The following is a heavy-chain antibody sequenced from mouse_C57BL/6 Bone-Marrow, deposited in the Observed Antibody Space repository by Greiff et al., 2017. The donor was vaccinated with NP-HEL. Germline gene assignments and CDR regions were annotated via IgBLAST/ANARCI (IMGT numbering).Heavy chain of an antibody. D-gene: IGHD1-1*01. V-gene: IGHV1-72*01. J-gene: IGHJ2*01. CDR1: GYTFTSYL. CDR2: IDPNSGGT. Sequence: VQLQQPGAELVKPGASVKLSCKASGYTFTSYLMHWVKQRPGRGLEWIGGIDPNSGGTKYNEKFKSKATLTVDKPSSTAYMQLNSLTSEDSAVYNCARYYYGSSSFDNWGQGTTLTVSS. CDR3: ARYYYGSSSFDN.